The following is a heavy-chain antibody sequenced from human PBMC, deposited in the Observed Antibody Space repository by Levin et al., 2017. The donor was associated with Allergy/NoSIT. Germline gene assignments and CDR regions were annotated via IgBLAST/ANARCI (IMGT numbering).Heavy chain of an antibody. D-gene: IGHD6-19*01. J-gene: IGHJ4*02. CDR3: VRDCSGWPFDY. CDR2: IKEDGSEK. Sequence: PGGSLRLSCEASGFTFSIYWMSWVRQAPGKGLEWVANIKEDGSEKYYVDSVKGRFTISRDNAKNSLYLQMNSLRAEDTAVYYCVRDCSGWPFDYWGQGTLVTVSS. CDR1: GFTFSIYW. V-gene: IGHV3-7*01.